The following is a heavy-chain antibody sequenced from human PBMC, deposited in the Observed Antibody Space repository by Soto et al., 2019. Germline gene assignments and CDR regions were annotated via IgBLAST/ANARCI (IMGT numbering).Heavy chain of an antibody. J-gene: IGHJ2*01. V-gene: IGHV4-59*08. CDR1: GGSISSYY. CDR3: ARRDGDYGDYSWYFDL. D-gene: IGHD4-17*01. Sequence: SETLSLTCTVSGGSISSYYWSWIRQPPGKGLEWIGYIYYSGSTNYNPSLKSRVTISVDTSKNQFSLKLSSVTAADTAVYYCARRDGDYGDYSWYFDLWGRGTLVTVSS. CDR2: IYYSGST.